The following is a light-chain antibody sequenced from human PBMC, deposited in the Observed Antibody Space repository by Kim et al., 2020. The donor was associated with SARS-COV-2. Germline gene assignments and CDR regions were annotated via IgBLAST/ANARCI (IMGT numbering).Light chain of an antibody. CDR1: QSVTSN. CDR3: QQYNNWLYT. V-gene: IGKV3-15*01. J-gene: IGKJ2*01. CDR2: AAS. Sequence: EIVMTQSPATLSVSPGERVTLSCRASQSVTSNLAWYQQKPGQAPRLLIYAASTRATDIPARFSGSGSGTDFTLTINSLQSEDFAVYYCQQYNNWLYTFGQGTKLEI.